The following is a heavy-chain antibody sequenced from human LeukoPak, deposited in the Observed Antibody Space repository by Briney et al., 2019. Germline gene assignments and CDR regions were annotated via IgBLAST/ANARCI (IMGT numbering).Heavy chain of an antibody. CDR1: GYSFTSCW. Sequence: GESLKISCKGFGYSFTSCWIGWVRQMPGKGLEWMGIIYPGDSDTRYSPSFQGQVTISADKSISTAYLQWSSLKASDTAMYYCARQSARGAAAVYYWGQGTLVTVSS. D-gene: IGHD6-13*01. J-gene: IGHJ4*02. V-gene: IGHV5-51*01. CDR2: IYPGDSDT. CDR3: ARQSARGAAAVYY.